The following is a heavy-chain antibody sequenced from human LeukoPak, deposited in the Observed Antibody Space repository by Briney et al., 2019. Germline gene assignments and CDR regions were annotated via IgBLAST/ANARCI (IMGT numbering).Heavy chain of an antibody. CDR1: GFTFEDYG. Sequence: GGSLRLSCAAPGFTFEDYGMSWVRQAPGKGLEWVSGINWNGGSTGYADSAKVGFTISIDNAKNSLYLQMNTLRAEDTALYYCARGKCSGPRVRYYYYMDVWGKGTTVTVSS. J-gene: IGHJ6*03. CDR2: INWNGGST. CDR3: ARGKCSGPRVRYYYYMDV. V-gene: IGHV3-20*04. D-gene: IGHD2-15*01.